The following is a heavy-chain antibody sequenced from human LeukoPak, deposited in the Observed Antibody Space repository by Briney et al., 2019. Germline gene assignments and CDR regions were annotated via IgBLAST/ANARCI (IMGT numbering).Heavy chain of an antibody. CDR2: ISSSSSYI. J-gene: IGHJ5*02. D-gene: IGHD1-26*01. CDR3: ARDGLVGATYNWFDP. Sequence: GGSLRLPCAASGFTSSSYSMNWVRQAPGKGLEWVSSISSSSSYIYYADSVKGRFTISRDDAKSSLYLQMNSLRAEDTAVYYCARDGLVGATYNWFDPWGQGTLVTVSS. CDR1: GFTSSSYS. V-gene: IGHV3-21*01.